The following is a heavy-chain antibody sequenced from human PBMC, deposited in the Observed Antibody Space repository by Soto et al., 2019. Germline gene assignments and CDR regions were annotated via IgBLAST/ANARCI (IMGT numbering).Heavy chain of an antibody. CDR1: GYSFGTSG. Sequence: QVKLVQSGTEVKKPGASVKVSCKASGYSFGTSGISWVRQAPGQGLEWMGWISAYNGNTNYDQKLQDRATMTTDTSTNTAYLELRSLRSDDTAVYYSASAGQYYDSSGYANWGQGTLVTVSS. D-gene: IGHD3-22*01. J-gene: IGHJ4*02. V-gene: IGHV1-18*04. CDR3: ASAGQYYDSSGYAN. CDR2: ISAYNGNT.